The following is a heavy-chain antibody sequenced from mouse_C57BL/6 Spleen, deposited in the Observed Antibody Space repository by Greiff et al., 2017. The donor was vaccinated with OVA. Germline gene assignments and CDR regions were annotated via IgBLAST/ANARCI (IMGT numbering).Heavy chain of an antibody. D-gene: IGHD1-1*01. CDR1: GFTFSNYW. J-gene: IGHJ1*03. CDR3: TGYGSSPNEYFDV. V-gene: IGHV6-3*01. Sequence: EVKLVESGGGLVQPGGSMKLSCVASGFTFSNYWMNWVRQSPEKGLEWVAQIRLKSDNYATHYAESVKGRFTISRDDSKSSVYLQMNNLRAEDTGIYYCTGYGSSPNEYFDVWGTGTTVTVSS. CDR2: IRLKSDNYAT.